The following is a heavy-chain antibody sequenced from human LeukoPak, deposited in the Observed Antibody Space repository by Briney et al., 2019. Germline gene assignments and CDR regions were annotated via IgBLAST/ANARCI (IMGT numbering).Heavy chain of an antibody. CDR1: GFTFSSYG. J-gene: IGHJ5*02. D-gene: IGHD2-2*01. Sequence: GGSLRLSCAASGFTFSSYGMHWVRQAPGKGLEWVAVISYDGSNKYYADSVKGRFTISRDNSKNTLYLQMNSLRAEDTAVYYCAKVRNPWGVVVPAASGEVDWFDPWGQGTLVTVSS. CDR2: ISYDGSNK. V-gene: IGHV3-30*18. CDR3: AKVRNPWGVVVPAASGEVDWFDP.